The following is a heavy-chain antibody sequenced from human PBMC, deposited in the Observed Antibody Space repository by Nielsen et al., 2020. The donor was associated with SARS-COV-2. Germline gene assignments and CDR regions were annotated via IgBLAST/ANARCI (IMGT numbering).Heavy chain of an antibody. Sequence: GSLRLSCAVYGGSFSGYYWSWIRQPPGKGLEWIGEINHSGSTNYNPSLKSRVTISVDTSKNQFSLKLSSVTAADTAVYYCAREEVTYYYDSPSYYYYGMDVWGQGTTVTVSS. D-gene: IGHD3-22*01. CDR3: AREEVTYYYDSPSYYYYGMDV. CDR1: GGSFSGYY. CDR2: INHSGST. J-gene: IGHJ6*02. V-gene: IGHV4-34*01.